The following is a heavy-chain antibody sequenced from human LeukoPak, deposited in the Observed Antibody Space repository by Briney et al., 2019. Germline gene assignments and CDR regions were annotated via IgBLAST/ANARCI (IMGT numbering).Heavy chain of an antibody. J-gene: IGHJ4*02. CDR2: IYYSGST. CDR1: GGSFSGYY. D-gene: IGHD4-4*01. Sequence: SETLSLTCAVYGGSFSGYYWSWIRQPPGKGLEWIGYIYYSGSTNYNPSLKSRVTISVDTSKNQFSLKLSSVTAADTAVYYCARQKVTWFDYWGQGTLVTVSS. CDR3: ARQKVTWFDY. V-gene: IGHV4-59*08.